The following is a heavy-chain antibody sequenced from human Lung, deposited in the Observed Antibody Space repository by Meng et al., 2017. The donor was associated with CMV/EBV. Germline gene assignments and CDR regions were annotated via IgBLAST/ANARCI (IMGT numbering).Heavy chain of an antibody. D-gene: IGHD6-13*01. CDR1: GGTFSSYA. CDR3: ASWVGGQPVLDDCGMDD. V-gene: IGHV1-69*10. CDR2: IIPILGIA. Sequence: SVKVSCXASGGTFSSYAISWVRQAPGQGLEWMGGIIPILGIANYAQKFQGSVTITADKSTSTAYMELSSLRSEDTAVYYWASWVGGQPVLDDCGMDDWGQGTTVTVSS. J-gene: IGHJ6*02.